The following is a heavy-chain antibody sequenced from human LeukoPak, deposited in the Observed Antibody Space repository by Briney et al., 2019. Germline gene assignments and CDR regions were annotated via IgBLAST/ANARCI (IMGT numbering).Heavy chain of an antibody. D-gene: IGHD5-24*01. J-gene: IGHJ4*02. CDR2: IYYSVST. Sequence: SEALSLTCTVSGGSISTSSYYWGWIRQPPGKGLECIGYIYYSVSTSYNPSRKSRVTISEDTSKNQFSLKLSSVTAADTAVNYCARGRCKHAEEVYWGQGTMVTVSS. CDR3: ARGRCKHAEEVY. V-gene: IGHV4-39*07. CDR1: GGSISTSSYY.